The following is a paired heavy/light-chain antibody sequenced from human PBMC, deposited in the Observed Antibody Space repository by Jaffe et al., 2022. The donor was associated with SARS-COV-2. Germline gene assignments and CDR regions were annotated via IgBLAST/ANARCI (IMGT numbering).Light chain of an antibody. CDR1: SLRSYY. CDR3: NSRDSSGNCYV. V-gene: IGLV3-19*01. J-gene: IGLJ1*01. Sequence: SSELTQDPAVSVALGQTVRITCQGDSLRSYYASWYQQKPGQAPVLVIYGKNNRPSGIPDRFSGSSSGNTASLTITGAQAEDEADYYCNSRDSSGNCYVFGTGTKVTVL. CDR2: GKN.
Heavy chain of an antibody. J-gene: IGHJ5*02. CDR3: ARVFQGLRYFDWQDWFDP. CDR1: GFTVSSNY. V-gene: IGHV3-53*01. D-gene: IGHD3-9*01. Sequence: EVQLVESGGGLIQPGGSLRLSCAASGFTVSSNYMSWVRQAPGKGLEWVSVIYSGGSTYYADSVKGRFTISRDNSKNTLYLQMNSLRAEDTAVYYCARVFQGLRYFDWQDWFDPWGQGTLVTVSS. CDR2: IYSGGST.